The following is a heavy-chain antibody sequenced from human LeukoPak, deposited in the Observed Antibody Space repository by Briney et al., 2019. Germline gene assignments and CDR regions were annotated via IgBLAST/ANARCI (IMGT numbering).Heavy chain of an antibody. CDR2: IIPILGIA. CDR1: GGAFNNYT. CDR3: ARGYGGSLPAATLTDWFDP. V-gene: IGHV1-69*02. Sequence: SVKVSCKASGGAFNNYTVNWVRQAPGQGLEWMGRIIPILGIANYAQEFQGRVTLTADTSTSTVYMELSSLRSEDTAVYYCARGYGGSLPAATLTDWFDPWGQGSLVTVSS. D-gene: IGHD2-2*01. J-gene: IGHJ5*02.